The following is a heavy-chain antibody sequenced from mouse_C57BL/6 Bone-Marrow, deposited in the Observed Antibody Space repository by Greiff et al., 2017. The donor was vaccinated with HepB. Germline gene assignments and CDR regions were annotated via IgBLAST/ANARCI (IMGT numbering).Heavy chain of an antibody. V-gene: IGHV1-74*01. CDR3: AIRGSPFYAMDY. CDR2: IHPSVSDT. CDR1: GYTFTSYW. J-gene: IGHJ4*01. D-gene: IGHD6-1*01. Sequence: QVQLQQPGAELVKPGASVKVSCKASGYTFTSYWMHWVKQRPGQGLEWIGRIHPSVSDTNHNQKFKGKATLTVDKSSSTAYMQLSSLTSEDSAVYYCAIRGSPFYAMDYWGQGTSVTVSS.